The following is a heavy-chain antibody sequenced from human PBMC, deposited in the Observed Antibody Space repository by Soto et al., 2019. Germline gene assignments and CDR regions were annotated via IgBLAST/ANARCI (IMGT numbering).Heavy chain of an antibody. CDR3: AREPPDTAMVMGWSDIVVVVAATPFGY. J-gene: IGHJ4*02. V-gene: IGHV3-21*01. D-gene: IGHD2-15*01. Sequence: EVQLVESGGGLVKPGGSLRLSCAASGFTFSSYSMNWVRPAPGKGLEWVSSISSSSSYIYYADSVKGRFTISRDNPKNSRYLQMNSLRAEDTAVYDCAREPPDTAMVMGWSDIVVVVAATPFGYWGWGTLVTVSS. CDR1: GFTFSSYS. CDR2: ISSSSSYI.